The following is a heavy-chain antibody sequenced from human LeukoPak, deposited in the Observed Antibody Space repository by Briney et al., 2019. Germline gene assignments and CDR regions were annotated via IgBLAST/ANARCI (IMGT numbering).Heavy chain of an antibody. V-gene: IGHV3-74*01. CDR2: INSDGSST. Sequence: GGSLRLSCAASGFTFSSYWMHWVRQAPGKGLVWVSRINSDGSSTSCADSVKGRFTISRDNAKNALYLQMNSLRAEDTAVYYCARKGYYDSSGYYYSDYWGQGTLVTVSS. J-gene: IGHJ4*02. D-gene: IGHD3-22*01. CDR3: ARKGYYDSSGYYYSDY. CDR1: GFTFSSYW.